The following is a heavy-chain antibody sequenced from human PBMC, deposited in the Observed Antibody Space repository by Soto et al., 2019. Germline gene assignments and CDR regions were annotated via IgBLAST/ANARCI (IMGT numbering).Heavy chain of an antibody. J-gene: IGHJ4*02. V-gene: IGHV3-23*01. CDR1: GFTFSSYA. CDR3: AKIIGTFYGSGIWFDY. D-gene: IGHD3-10*01. Sequence: GSLRLSCAASGFTFSSYAMSWVRQAPGKGLEWVSAISGSGGSTYCADSVKGRFTISRDNSKNTLYLQMNSLRAEDTAVYYCAKIIGTFYGSGIWFDYWGKGTLVTVSS. CDR2: ISGSGGST.